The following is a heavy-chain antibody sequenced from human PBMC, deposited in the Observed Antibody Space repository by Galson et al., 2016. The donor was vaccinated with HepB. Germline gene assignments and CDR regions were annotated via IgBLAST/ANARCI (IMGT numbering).Heavy chain of an antibody. V-gene: IGHV3-7*03. Sequence: SLRLSCAASGIPFTTYWMSWVRQAPGKGLEWVANIKQNGSEKYYVDSVRGRFTISRDNTGNSVSLQMKSLRVEDTAVYYCAFAIGLSSDYWGQGTLVTVSS. J-gene: IGHJ4*02. CDR1: GIPFTTYW. CDR2: IKQNGSEK. CDR3: AFAIGLSSDY. D-gene: IGHD3-16*02.